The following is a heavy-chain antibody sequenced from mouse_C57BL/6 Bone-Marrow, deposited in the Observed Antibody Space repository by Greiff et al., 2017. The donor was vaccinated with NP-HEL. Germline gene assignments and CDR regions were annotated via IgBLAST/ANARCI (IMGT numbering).Heavy chain of an antibody. D-gene: IGHD2-5*01. Sequence: QVQLKESGAELVRPGTSVKVSCKASGYAFTNYLIEWVKQRPGQDLEWIGVINPGSGGTNYNEKIKGKATLTADNSSSTAYMQLSSLTSKYSAVYFCARDSNYFYYALDYWGQGTSVTVSA. J-gene: IGHJ4*01. CDR3: ARDSNYFYYALDY. CDR1: GYAFTNYL. CDR2: INPGSGGT. V-gene: IGHV1-54*01.